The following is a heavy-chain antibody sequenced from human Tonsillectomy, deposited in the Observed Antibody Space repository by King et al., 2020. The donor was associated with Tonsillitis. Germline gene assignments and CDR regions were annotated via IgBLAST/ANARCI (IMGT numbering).Heavy chain of an antibody. J-gene: IGHJ4*02. V-gene: IGHV4-39*01. CDR3: ASLPTLGY. CDR1: GGSISSSSYY. CDR2: IYYSGST. D-gene: IGHD2-2*01. Sequence: QLQESGPGLVKPSETLSLTCTVSGGSISSSSYYWGWIRQPPGKGLEWIGSIYYSGSTYYNPSLKSRVTISVDTSKNQFSLKLSSVTAADTVVYYCASLPTLGYWGQGTLVTVSS.